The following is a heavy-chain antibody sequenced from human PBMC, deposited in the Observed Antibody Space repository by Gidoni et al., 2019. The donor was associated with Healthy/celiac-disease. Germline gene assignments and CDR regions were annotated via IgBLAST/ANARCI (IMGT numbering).Heavy chain of an antibody. Sequence: EVQLVESGGGLVKPGVSLRLSCAASGFTFSSYSMNWVRQAPGKGLEWVSSISSSSSYIYYADSVKGRFTISRDNAKNSLYLQMNSLRAEDTAVYYCARVFGSGYDSPDYWGQGTLVTVSS. CDR1: GFTFSSYS. CDR2: ISSSSSYI. D-gene: IGHD5-12*01. J-gene: IGHJ4*02. V-gene: IGHV3-21*01. CDR3: ARVFGSGYDSPDY.